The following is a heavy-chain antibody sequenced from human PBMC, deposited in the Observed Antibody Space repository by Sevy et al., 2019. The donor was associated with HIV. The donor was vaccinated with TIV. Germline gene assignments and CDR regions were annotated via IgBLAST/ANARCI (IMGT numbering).Heavy chain of an antibody. Sequence: GGSLRLSCAVSGFSFDSYGMTWVRQAPGKGLEWVSGISGSGTRTYYADSVKGRFIISRDNSKNTLYLQMNSLRSEDTANYDWGKGGGGHYDPDEIGYYFYYYNMDVWGKGTTVTVSS. V-gene: IGHV3-23*01. D-gene: IGHD3-22*01. J-gene: IGHJ6*03. CDR1: GFSFDSYG. CDR3: GKGGGGHYDPDEIGYYFYYYNMDV. CDR2: ISGSGTRT.